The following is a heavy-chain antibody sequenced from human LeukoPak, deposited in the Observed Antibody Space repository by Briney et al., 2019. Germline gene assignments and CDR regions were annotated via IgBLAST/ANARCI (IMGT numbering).Heavy chain of an antibody. CDR2: ISGSGGST. J-gene: IGHJ6*03. Sequence: PGGSLRLSCAASGFTFSSYAMSWVRQAPGKGLEWVSAISGSGGSTYYADSVKGRFTISRDNAKNSLYLQMNSLRAEDTAVYYCARGDYRDGYNYHYYYMDVWGKGTTVTVSS. CDR1: GFTFSSYA. V-gene: IGHV3-23*01. CDR3: ARGDYRDGYNYHYYYMDV. D-gene: IGHD5-24*01.